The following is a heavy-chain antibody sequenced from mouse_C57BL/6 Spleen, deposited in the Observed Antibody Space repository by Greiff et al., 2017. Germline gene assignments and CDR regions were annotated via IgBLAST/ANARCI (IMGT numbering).Heavy chain of an antibody. CDR1: GFSLTSYG. CDR3: ASRDYGRGFAY. J-gene: IGHJ3*01. V-gene: IGHV2-6*01. D-gene: IGHD1-1*01. Sequence: VQLVESGPGLVAPSQSLSITCTVSGFSLTSYGVDWVRQSPGKGLEWLGVIWGVGSTNYNSALKSRLSISKDNSKSQVFLKMNSLQTDDTAMYYCASRDYGRGFAYWGQGTLVTVSA. CDR2: IWGVGST.